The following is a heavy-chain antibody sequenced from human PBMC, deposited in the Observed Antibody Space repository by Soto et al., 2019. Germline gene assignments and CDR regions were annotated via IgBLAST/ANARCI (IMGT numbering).Heavy chain of an antibody. CDR3: ARAGEIYDILTDYYTGGASDI. Sequence: SETLSLTCTVSGGSISSGGYYWSWIRQHPGKGLEWIGYIYYSGSTYYNPSLKSRVTISVDTSKNQFSLKLSSVTAADTAVYYCARAGEIYDILTDYYTGGASDIWGQGTMVTVSS. V-gene: IGHV4-31*03. J-gene: IGHJ3*02. D-gene: IGHD3-9*01. CDR2: IYYSGST. CDR1: GGSISSGGYY.